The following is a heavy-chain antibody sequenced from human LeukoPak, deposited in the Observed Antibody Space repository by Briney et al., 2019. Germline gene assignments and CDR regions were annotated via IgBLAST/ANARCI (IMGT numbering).Heavy chain of an antibody. Sequence: GGSLRLSCVASGFTFSSSWMNWVRQAPGKGLEWVANIKGDGSVQSYADSVKGRFTISRDNAKNSLYLQMNSLRAEDTAMYYCATYCGGDCYSPHDAFDNWGQGTMVTVSS. D-gene: IGHD2-21*02. V-gene: IGHV3-7*05. CDR2: IKGDGSVQ. CDR1: GFTFSSSW. J-gene: IGHJ3*02. CDR3: ATYCGGDCYSPHDAFDN.